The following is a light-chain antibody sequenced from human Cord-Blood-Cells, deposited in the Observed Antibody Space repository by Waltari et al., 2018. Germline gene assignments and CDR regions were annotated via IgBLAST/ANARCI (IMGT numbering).Light chain of an antibody. CDR3: QQYNSYSQT. J-gene: IGKJ1*01. CDR2: KAS. Sequence: IQIPQSPSTLPASVGDEVPIPCRASQSISSWLAWYQQKPGKAPKLLIYKASSLESGVPSRFSGSGSGTEFTLTISSLQPDDFATYYCQQYNSYSQTFGEGTKVEIK. CDR1: QSISSW. V-gene: IGKV1-5*03.